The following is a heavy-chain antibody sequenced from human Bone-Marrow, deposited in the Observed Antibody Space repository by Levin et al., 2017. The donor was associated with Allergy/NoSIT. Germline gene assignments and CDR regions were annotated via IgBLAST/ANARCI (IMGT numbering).Heavy chain of an antibody. V-gene: IGHV4-59*01. CDR2: IFHSGNT. CDR3: ARAPERAYHHDSSAFFYFDY. D-gene: IGHD3-22*01. Sequence: PSETLSLTCTVSNSSISRYYWTWIRQPPGKGLEWMGYIFHSGNTNYNPSLKSRVTISVDKSNNQFSLKLSSVTAADTAIYYCARAPERAYHHDSSAFFYFDYWGQGTLVTVSS. J-gene: IGHJ4*02. CDR1: NSSISRYY.